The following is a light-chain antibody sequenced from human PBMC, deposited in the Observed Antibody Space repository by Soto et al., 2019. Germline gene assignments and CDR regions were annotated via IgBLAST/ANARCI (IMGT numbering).Light chain of an antibody. CDR1: SSDVGGYSY. J-gene: IGLJ1*01. CDR3: ASYTTSSTYG. Sequence: QSVLTQPASVSGPPGQSIAISCTGTSSDVGGYSYVSWYQQQPGKAPKLVISDVSNRPSGVSDRFSGSKSGNTASLTISGLQTEDEADYYCASYTTSSTYGFGTGTKVTVL. CDR2: DVS. V-gene: IGLV2-14*01.